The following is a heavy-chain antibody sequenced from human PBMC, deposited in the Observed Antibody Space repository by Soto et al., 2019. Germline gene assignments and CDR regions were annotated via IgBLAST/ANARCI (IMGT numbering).Heavy chain of an antibody. V-gene: IGHV1-46*01. CDR3: ATDSADWEYSSYGMGV. Sequence: ASVKVSCKASGYTFTSYYMHWVRQAPEQGLEWMGIINPSGGSTSYAQKFQGRVTMTRDTSTSTVYMELSSLRSEDTAVYYCATDSADWEYSSYGMGVWGQGTTGTVSS. J-gene: IGHJ6*02. D-gene: IGHD6-6*01. CDR2: INPSGGST. CDR1: GYTFTSYY.